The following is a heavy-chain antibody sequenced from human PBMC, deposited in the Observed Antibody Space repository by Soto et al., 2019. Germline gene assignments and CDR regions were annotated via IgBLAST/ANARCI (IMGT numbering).Heavy chain of an antibody. V-gene: IGHV4-61*08. D-gene: IGHD5-12*01. J-gene: IGHJ4*02. Sequence: SETLSLTCTVSGGSIDSGDYYWSWIRQPPGKGLEWIGYVYYSGTTNYNPFLKSRVTLSLDKSKNQFSLKMNSVTAADTAVYYCARGRRGYSGYDGLDYWGQGTLVTVSS. CDR2: VYYSGTT. CDR1: GGSIDSGDYY. CDR3: ARGRRGYSGYDGLDY.